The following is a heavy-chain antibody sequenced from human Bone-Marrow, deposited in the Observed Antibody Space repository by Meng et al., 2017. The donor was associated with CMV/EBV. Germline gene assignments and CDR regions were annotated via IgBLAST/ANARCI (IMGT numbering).Heavy chain of an antibody. D-gene: IGHD3-3*01. CDR2: INPNSGGT. J-gene: IGHJ4*02. CDR1: GGTFSSYA. V-gene: IGHV1-2*02. CDR3: ARTIFGASPSVAY. Sequence: ASVKVSCKASGGTFSSYAISWVRQAPGQGLEWMGWINPNSGGTNYAQKFQGRVTMTMDTSISTAYIELSRLTSDDTAVYYCARTIFGASPSVAYWGQGTLVTVSS.